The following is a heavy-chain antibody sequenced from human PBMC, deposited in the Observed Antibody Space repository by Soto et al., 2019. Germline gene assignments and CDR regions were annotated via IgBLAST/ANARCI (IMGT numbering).Heavy chain of an antibody. CDR3: APGGSVEVVTHGFDH. Sequence: KGSCNASRYTCTISSLNCVRQAPGQGLEWMGRINPSGGITSYADRFQGRVTVTRDTSTSTVYMELSSLRSDDTAVYYRAPGGSVEVVTHGFDHWGQGTLLTVSS. J-gene: IGHJ4*02. D-gene: IGHD2-21*02. CDR1: RYTCTISS. CDR2: INPSGGIT. V-gene: IGHV1-46*01.